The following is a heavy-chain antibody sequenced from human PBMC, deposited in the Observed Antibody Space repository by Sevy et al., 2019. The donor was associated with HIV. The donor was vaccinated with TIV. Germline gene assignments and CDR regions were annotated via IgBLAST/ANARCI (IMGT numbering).Heavy chain of an antibody. V-gene: IGHV3-30*04. CDR3: ARGENDDEFFQY. D-gene: IGHD1-26*01. J-gene: IGHJ1*01. CDR1: GFIFSNFA. CDR2: TSYDGSHK. Sequence: GGSLRLSCTVSGFIFSNFAMHWVRQAPGKGLEWVAVTSYDGSHKYYADSVKGRFTVSRDNSRNILSLEMSSLRRGDTAVYYCARGENDDEFFQYWGQGTLVTVSS.